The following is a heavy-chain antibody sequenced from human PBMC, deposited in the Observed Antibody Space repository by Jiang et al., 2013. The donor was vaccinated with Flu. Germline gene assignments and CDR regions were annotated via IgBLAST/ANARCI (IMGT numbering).Heavy chain of an antibody. Sequence: TLSLTCAVYVGPSVVTTGAGSASPQEGAGVGLGKSIIVEAPTTTRPSKSRVTISVDTSKNQFSLKLSSVTAADTAVYYCASRGIAARPRDAFDIWGQGTMVTVSS. D-gene: IGHD6-6*01. V-gene: IGHV4-34*01. CDR1: VGPSVVTT. CDR3: ASRGIAARPRDAFDI. CDR2: SIIVEAP. J-gene: IGHJ3*02.